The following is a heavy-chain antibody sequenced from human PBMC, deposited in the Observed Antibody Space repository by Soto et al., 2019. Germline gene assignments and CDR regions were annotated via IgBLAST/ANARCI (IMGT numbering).Heavy chain of an antibody. J-gene: IGHJ6*02. D-gene: IGHD6-19*01. CDR3: ARDLIAVAGTGTYYYYGMDV. Sequence: SVNVSCKASGGTFSSYAISWVRQAPGQGLEWMGGIIPIFGTANYAQKFQGRVTITADESTSTAYMELSSLRSEDTAVYYCARDLIAVAGTGTYYYYGMDVWGQGTTVTVSS. CDR2: IIPIFGTA. CDR1: GGTFSSYA. V-gene: IGHV1-69*13.